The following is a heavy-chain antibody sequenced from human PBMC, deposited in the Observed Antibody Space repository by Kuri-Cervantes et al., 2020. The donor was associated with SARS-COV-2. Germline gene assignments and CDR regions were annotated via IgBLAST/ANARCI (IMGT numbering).Heavy chain of an antibody. CDR1: GYTFTDYR. D-gene: IGHD5-18*01. J-gene: IGHJ4*02. CDR2: IYPGDSDT. CDR3: ARHDIQPEILDY. V-gene: IGHV5-51*01. Sequence: GESLKISCKGSGYTFTDYRIGWVRQMPGKGLEWMGIIYPGDSDTRYSPSFQGQVTISADKSITTAYLQWSSLEASDTAMYYCARHDIQPEILDYWGQGTLVTVSS.